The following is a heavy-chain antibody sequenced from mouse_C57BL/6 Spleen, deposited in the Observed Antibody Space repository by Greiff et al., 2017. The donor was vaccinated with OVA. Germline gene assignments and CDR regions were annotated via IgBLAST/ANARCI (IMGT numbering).Heavy chain of an antibody. J-gene: IGHJ2*01. Sequence: EVKLMESGGGLVQPKGSLKLSCAASGFSFNTYAMNWVRQAPGKGLEWVARIRSKSNNYATYYADPVKDRFTISRDDSESMLYLQMNNLKTEDTAMYYCVRHGTGFDYWGQGTTLTVSS. CDR3: VRHGTGFDY. CDR1: GFSFNTYA. CDR2: IRSKSNNYAT. D-gene: IGHD4-1*01. V-gene: IGHV10-1*01.